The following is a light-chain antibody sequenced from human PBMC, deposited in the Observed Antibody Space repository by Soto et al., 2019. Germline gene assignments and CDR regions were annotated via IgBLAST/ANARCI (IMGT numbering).Light chain of an antibody. CDR1: QNINTW. J-gene: IGKJ3*01. V-gene: IGKV1-5*01. CDR2: DVS. CDR3: QQYDGY. Sequence: EMTQSPSTLSASVGDRDTITCRASQNINTWLAWYQQKPGTAPRLLIYDVSTLQSGVPSRFSGSGSGTEFTLTITSLQPDDSAIYYCQQYDGYFGPGTKV.